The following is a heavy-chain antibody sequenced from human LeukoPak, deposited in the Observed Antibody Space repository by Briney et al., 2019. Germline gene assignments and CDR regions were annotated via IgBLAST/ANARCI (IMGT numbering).Heavy chain of an antibody. V-gene: IGHV1-2*06. CDR2: INPRSGGT. CDR1: GFTFIDYY. CDR3: ARGSISSGDWFDP. J-gene: IGHJ5*02. D-gene: IGHD6-6*01. Sequence: ASVKVSCKASGFTFIDYYMHWVRQAPGQGLEWMGRINPRSGGTNYAQKFQDRVTMTRDTSISTAYMELSRLKFDDTAVFYCARGSISSGDWFDPWAREPWSPSPQ.